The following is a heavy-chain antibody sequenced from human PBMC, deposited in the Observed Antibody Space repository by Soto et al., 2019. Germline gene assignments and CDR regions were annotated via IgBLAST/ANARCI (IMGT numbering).Heavy chain of an antibody. V-gene: IGHV3-23*01. CDR3: AKSSYYDSSGYQGPLGYFDY. CDR2: ISGSGGST. J-gene: IGHJ4*02. Sequence: PGGSLRLSCAASGFTFSSYAMSWVRQAPGKGLEWVSAISGSGGSTYYADSVKGRFTISRDNSKNTLYLQMNSLRAEDTAVYYCAKSSYYDSSGYQGPLGYFDYWGQGTLVTVSS. D-gene: IGHD3-22*01. CDR1: GFTFSSYA.